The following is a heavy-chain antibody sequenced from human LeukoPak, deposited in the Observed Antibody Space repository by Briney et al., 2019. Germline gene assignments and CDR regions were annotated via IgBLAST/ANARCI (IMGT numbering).Heavy chain of an antibody. V-gene: IGHV3-74*01. CDR3: ARVGRYYDFWSGYSPLDY. J-gene: IGHJ4*02. CDR2: INTDGSST. CDR1: GFTFSSYW. D-gene: IGHD3-3*01. Sequence: PGGSLRLSCAASGFTFSSYWMHWVRQAPGKGLVWVSRINTDGSSTSYADSVKGRFTISRDNAKNTLYLQMNSLRAEDTAVYYCARVGRYYDFWSGYSPLDYWGQGTLVTVSS.